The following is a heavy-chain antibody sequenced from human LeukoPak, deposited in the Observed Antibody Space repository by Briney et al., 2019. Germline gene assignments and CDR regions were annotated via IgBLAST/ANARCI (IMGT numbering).Heavy chain of an antibody. CDR1: GFTFSSYE. Sequence: PGGSLRLSCAASGFTFSSYEMNRVRQAPGKGLEWVSYISSSDNTIYYADSVKGRFTISRDNAKNSLYLQMNSLRAEDTAVYYCARALRYFDWLSPWTFDYWGQGTLVTVSS. CDR2: ISSSDNTI. J-gene: IGHJ4*02. CDR3: ARALRYFDWLSPWTFDY. D-gene: IGHD3-9*01. V-gene: IGHV3-48*03.